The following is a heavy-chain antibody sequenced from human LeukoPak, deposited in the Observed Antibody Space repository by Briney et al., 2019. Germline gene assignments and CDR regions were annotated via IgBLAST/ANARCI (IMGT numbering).Heavy chain of an antibody. CDR2: INPNSGGT. V-gene: IGHV1-2*02. CDR3: AIEYYYESSGYPFDY. D-gene: IGHD3-22*01. J-gene: IGHJ4*02. CDR1: GYTFTGYY. Sequence: ASVKVSCKASGYTFTGYYMHWVRQAPGQGLEWMGWINPNSGGTNYAQRFQGRVTMTRDTSISTAYMELSRLRSDDTAVYYCAIEYYYESSGYPFDYWGQGTLVTVSS.